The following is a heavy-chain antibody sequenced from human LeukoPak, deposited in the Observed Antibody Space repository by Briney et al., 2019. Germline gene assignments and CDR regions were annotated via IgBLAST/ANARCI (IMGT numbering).Heavy chain of an antibody. CDR3: ARAPSEIGGYYPEYFRH. CDR2: IKSDGRT. V-gene: IGHV3-74*01. J-gene: IGHJ1*01. Sequence: GGSLRLSCAAAGFTFSNYWMHWVRQAPGKGLVWVSRIKSDGRTNYADSVKGRFTISRDNAKNTVALQMNSLRAEDTGVYYCARAPSEIGGYYPEYFRHWGQGTLVTVSS. D-gene: IGHD3-22*01. CDR1: GFTFSNYW.